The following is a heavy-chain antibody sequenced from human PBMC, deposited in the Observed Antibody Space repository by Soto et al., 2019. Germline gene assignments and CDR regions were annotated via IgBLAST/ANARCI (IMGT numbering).Heavy chain of an antibody. Sequence: QAQLQQWGTGLLKPSETLSLTCAVYGGSLSGNYWGWIRQPPGKGLEWIGETHHSGRTAYNPALKSRVTISVDTSRNQFSLKLNSVTAADTAVYYCARTTAAIHLNYWSQGTLVTVSS. CDR2: THHSGRT. D-gene: IGHD2-21*02. V-gene: IGHV4-34*01. CDR3: ARTTAAIHLNY. CDR1: GGSLSGNY. J-gene: IGHJ4*02.